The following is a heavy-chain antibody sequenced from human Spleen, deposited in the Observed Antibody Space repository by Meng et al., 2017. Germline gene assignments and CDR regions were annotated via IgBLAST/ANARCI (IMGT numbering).Heavy chain of an antibody. CDR1: GFTFSSYW. CDR3: ARDRYGGGMDV. Sequence: GESLKISCAASGFTFSSYWMSWVRQAPGKGLEWISYISSSGSTIYYADSVEGRFTISRDSAKNSLYLRMSSLRAEDTAVYYCARDRYGGGMDVWGQGTTVTVSS. V-gene: IGHV3-48*04. J-gene: IGHJ6*02. CDR2: ISSSGSTI. D-gene: IGHD4-23*01.